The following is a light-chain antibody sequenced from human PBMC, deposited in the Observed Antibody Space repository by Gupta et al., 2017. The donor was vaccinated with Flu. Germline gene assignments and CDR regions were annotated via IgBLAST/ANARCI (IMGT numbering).Light chain of an antibody. Sequence: QSVLTQPPSVSAAPGQRVTISCSGRTPNIGNSYVSWYQQFPGTAPKLLIYDNNQRPSGIPDRFSGSKSGTSATLGITGLQTGDEAVYYCGTWDTSLSSGVFGGGTKLTVL. CDR2: DNN. J-gene: IGLJ3*02. CDR1: TPNIGNSY. V-gene: IGLV1-51*01. CDR3: GTWDTSLSSGV.